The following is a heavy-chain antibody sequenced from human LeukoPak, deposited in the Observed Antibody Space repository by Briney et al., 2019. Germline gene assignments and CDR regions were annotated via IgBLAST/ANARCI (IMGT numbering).Heavy chain of an antibody. D-gene: IGHD3-10*01. CDR3: ARHDYGSGSYFRLNWFDP. V-gene: IGHV4-39*01. Sequence: SETLSLTCTASGGSISSSRHFWGWIRQPPGKGLEWIGSMFYTGTPFYSPSFKSRITISVDTSNNQFSLNLSSVTAADTAVYYCARHDYGSGSYFRLNWFDPWGQGTLVTVSS. CDR1: GGSISSSRHF. J-gene: IGHJ5*02. CDR2: MFYTGTP.